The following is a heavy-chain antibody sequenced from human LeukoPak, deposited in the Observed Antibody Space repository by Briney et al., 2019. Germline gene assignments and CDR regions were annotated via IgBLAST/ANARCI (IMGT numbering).Heavy chain of an antibody. D-gene: IGHD3-9*01. CDR1: EFTFSAYG. Sequence: GGSLRLSCAATEFTFSAYGMGWVRQAPGKGLEWISAISGSGGSTYYADSVKGRFTISRDNSKNTLYLQMNSLRAEDTAVYYCAKEGTYYDILTGYSTYYFDYWGQGTLVTVSS. J-gene: IGHJ4*02. CDR2: ISGSGGST. V-gene: IGHV3-23*01. CDR3: AKEGTYYDILTGYSTYYFDY.